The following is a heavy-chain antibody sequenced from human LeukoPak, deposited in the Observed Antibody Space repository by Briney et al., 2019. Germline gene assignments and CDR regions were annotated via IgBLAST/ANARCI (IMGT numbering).Heavy chain of an antibody. CDR3: ARERGPVESHLYFDY. Sequence: SETLSLTCTVSGGSISSYSWSWIRQPPGKGLEWIGRISISGGANYNPSLKSRVTVSIDTSKSHFSLTLSSVTAADTAVYYCARERGPVESHLYFDYWGQGTLVTVSS. J-gene: IGHJ4*02. V-gene: IGHV4-4*07. CDR1: GGSISSYS. CDR2: ISISGGA.